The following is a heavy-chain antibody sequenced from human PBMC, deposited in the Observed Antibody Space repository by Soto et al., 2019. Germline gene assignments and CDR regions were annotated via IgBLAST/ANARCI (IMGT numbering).Heavy chain of an antibody. CDR2: IIPIIGII. J-gene: IGHJ5*02. Sequence: SLKVSCKASVGTFSTYTITWVRQAPGQGLEWMGRIIPIIGIINYAQKFQGRVTISADKFTGTAYMELTGLRSDDTAVYYCAGDPDSHYNDSHASPYPWGQGTLVTVSS. CDR1: VGTFSTYT. CDR3: AGDPDSHYNDSHASPYP. V-gene: IGHV1-69*04. D-gene: IGHD4-4*01.